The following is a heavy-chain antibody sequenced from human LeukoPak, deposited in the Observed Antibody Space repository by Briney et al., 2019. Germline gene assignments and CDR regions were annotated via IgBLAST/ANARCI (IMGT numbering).Heavy chain of an antibody. V-gene: IGHV1-2*02. D-gene: IGHD2-15*01. CDR2: ITPNSGGT. J-gene: IGHJ4*02. Sequence: ASVKVSFKASGYTFSDYYIHWVRQAPGQGLEWMGWITPNSGGTKYAQRFQGRVTMTRDTSISTAYMDLSSLGSDDTAVFYCVRKSATRRTSKFDYWGQGTPVTVSS. CDR1: GYTFSDYY. CDR3: VRKSATRRTSKFDY.